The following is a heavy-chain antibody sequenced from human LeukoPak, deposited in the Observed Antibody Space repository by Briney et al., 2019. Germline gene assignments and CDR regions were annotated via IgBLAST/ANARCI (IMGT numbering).Heavy chain of an antibody. V-gene: IGHV3-21*01. CDR2: ISSSSSSI. J-gene: IGHJ5*02. CDR3: ASAPLGSTRP. CDR1: GFTFSNYN. Sequence: GGSLRLSCAASGFTFSNYNMNWARQAPGKGLEWVSSISSSSSSINYADSLKGRFTISRDNAKNSLYLQMNSLRAEDTAVYYCASAPLGSTRPWGQGTLVTVSS. D-gene: IGHD1-26*01.